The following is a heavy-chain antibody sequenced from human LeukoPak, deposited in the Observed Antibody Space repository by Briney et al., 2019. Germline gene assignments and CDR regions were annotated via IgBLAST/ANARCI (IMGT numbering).Heavy chain of an antibody. D-gene: IGHD3-22*01. CDR2: INPNNGGT. Sequence: GASVKVSCKSSGYSFTDYYLHWVRQAPGQGLEWMGWINPNNGGTNYAQKFQGRVTMTRDTSINTAYMELSRLRSDDTAVYYCAIPNYYDSKAWGQGTLVTVSS. CDR1: GYSFTDYY. V-gene: IGHV1-2*02. CDR3: AIPNYYDSKA. J-gene: IGHJ5*02.